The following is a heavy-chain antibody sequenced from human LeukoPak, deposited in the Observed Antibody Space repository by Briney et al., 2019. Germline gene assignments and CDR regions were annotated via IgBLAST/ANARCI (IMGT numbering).Heavy chain of an antibody. CDR1: GYTFTSYG. D-gene: IGHD2-2*01. J-gene: IGHJ5*02. Sequence: ASVKVSCKASGYTFTSYGIGWVRQAPGQGLEWMGWISAYNGNTNYAQKLQGRVTMTTDTSTSTAYMELRSLRSDDTAVYYCARDGDYCSSTSCYWFDPWGQGTLVTVSS. CDR2: ISAYNGNT. CDR3: ARDGDYCSSTSCYWFDP. V-gene: IGHV1-18*04.